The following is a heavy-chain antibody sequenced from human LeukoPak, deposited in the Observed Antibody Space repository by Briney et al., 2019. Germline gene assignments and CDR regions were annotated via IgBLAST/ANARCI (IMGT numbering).Heavy chain of an antibody. CDR3: ARNRYFDWLSVLDY. J-gene: IGHJ4*02. CDR2: ISGNSGST. Sequence: PGGSLRLSCAASGFTFSSYAMSWVRQAPGKGLEWVSAISGNSGSTYYADSVKGRFTISRDNSKNTLYLQMNSLRAEDTAVYYCARNRYFDWLSVLDYWGQGTLVTVSS. D-gene: IGHD3-9*01. V-gene: IGHV3-23*01. CDR1: GFTFSSYA.